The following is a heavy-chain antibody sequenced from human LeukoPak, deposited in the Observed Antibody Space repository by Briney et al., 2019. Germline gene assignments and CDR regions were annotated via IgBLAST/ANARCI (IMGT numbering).Heavy chain of an antibody. V-gene: IGHV4-59*01. CDR2: IYYSGST. J-gene: IGHJ4*02. Sequence: SETLSLTCTVSGGSISSYYWSWIRQPPGKGLEWIGYIYYSGSTSYNPSLKSRVTISVDTSKSQFSLKLSSVTAADTAVYYCARVGYCGGDCFGYWGQGTLVTVTS. CDR1: GGSISSYY. D-gene: IGHD2-21*02. CDR3: ARVGYCGGDCFGY.